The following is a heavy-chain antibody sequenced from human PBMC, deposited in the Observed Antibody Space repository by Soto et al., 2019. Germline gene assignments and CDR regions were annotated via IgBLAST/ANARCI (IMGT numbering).Heavy chain of an antibody. V-gene: IGHV1-69*01. CDR2: IIPIFGTA. CDR3: ATVPIGYCSGGSCYSDYYYYGTDV. D-gene: IGHD2-15*01. J-gene: IGHJ6*02. CDR1: GGTFSSYA. Sequence: QVQLVQSGAEVKKPGSSVKVSCKASGGTFSSYAISWVRQAPGQGLEWMGGIIPIFGTANYAQKFQGRVTNTADESTSTAYGVLSSLRADDTAVYYCATVPIGYCSGGSCYSDYYYYGTDVWGQGTTVIVS.